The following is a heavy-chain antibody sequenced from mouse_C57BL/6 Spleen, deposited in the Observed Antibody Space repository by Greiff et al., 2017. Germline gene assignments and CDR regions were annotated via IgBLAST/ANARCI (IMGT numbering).Heavy chain of an antibody. J-gene: IGHJ3*01. Sequence: QVQLKQSGAELVRPGASVTLSCKASGYTFTDYEMHWVKQTPVHGLEWIGAIDPETGGTAYNQKFKGKAILTADKSSSTAYMELRSLTSEDSAVYYCTKDSNYVWFAYWGQGTLVTVSA. D-gene: IGHD2-5*01. V-gene: IGHV1-15*01. CDR2: IDPETGGT. CDR3: TKDSNYVWFAY. CDR1: GYTFTDYE.